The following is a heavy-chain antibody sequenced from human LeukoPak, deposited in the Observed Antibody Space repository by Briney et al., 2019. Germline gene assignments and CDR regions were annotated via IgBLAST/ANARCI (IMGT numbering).Heavy chain of an antibody. CDR2: INTNTGNP. D-gene: IGHD2-15*01. V-gene: IGHV7-4-1*02. CDR1: GYTFTSYA. Sequence: GAXXKVSCKASGYTFTSYAMNWVRQAPGQGLEWMGWINTNTGNPTYAQGFTGRFVFSLDTSVSTAYLQISGLKAEDTAVYYCGCGYCSGGSCYLSDYWGQGTLVTVSS. J-gene: IGHJ4*02. CDR3: GCGYCSGGSCYLSDY.